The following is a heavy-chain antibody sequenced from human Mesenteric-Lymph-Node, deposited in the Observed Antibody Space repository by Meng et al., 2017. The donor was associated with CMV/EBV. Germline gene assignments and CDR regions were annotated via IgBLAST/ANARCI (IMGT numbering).Heavy chain of an antibody. J-gene: IGHJ4*02. D-gene: IGHD5-24*01. CDR1: GYTFTGYY. V-gene: IGHV1-2*02. CDR2: INPNSGGT. CDR3: ARVEGMAATTRD. Sequence: ASVKVSCKASGYTFTGYYMHWLRQAPGQGLEWMGWINPNSGGTNYAQKFQGRVTMTRDTSISTAYMELSRLRSDDTAVYYCARVEGMAATTRDWGQGTLVTVSS.